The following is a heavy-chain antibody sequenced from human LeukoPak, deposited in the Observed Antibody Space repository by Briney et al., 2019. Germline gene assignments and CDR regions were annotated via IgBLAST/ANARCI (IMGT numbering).Heavy chain of an antibody. CDR2: IKEDGSRE. Sequence: GGSLRLSCAASGFTFSTYWMTWVRQAPGKGLEWVANIKEDGSREYYVDSVKGRFTISRDNAKNSLYLQMDSLTAEDTALYYCARGVYSRSSVEYFQNWGQGTLVTVSS. CDR1: GFTFSTYW. V-gene: IGHV3-7*04. CDR3: ARGVYSRSSVEYFQN. D-gene: IGHD6-6*01. J-gene: IGHJ1*01.